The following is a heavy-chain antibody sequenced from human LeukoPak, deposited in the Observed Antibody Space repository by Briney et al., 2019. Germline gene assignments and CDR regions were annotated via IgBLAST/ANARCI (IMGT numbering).Heavy chain of an antibody. CDR2: IIPIFGTA. CDR3: ARDDLAYCGGDCYSHFDY. Sequence: ASVKVSCKASGGTFSSYAISWARQAPGQGLEWMGGIIPIFGTANYAQKFQGRVTITADESTSTAYMELSSLRSEDTAVYYCARDDLAYCGGDCYSHFDYWGQGTLVTVSS. V-gene: IGHV1-69*13. J-gene: IGHJ4*02. D-gene: IGHD2-21*02. CDR1: GGTFSSYA.